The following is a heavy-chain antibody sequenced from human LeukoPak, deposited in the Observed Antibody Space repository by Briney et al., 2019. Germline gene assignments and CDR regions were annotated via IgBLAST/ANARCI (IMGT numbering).Heavy chain of an antibody. D-gene: IGHD3-10*01. CDR3: AKDRVGFGEFLPDY. J-gene: IGHJ4*02. CDR1: GFTFSSYG. CDR2: ISYDGSNK. Sequence: GGSLRLSCAASGFTFSSYGMHWVRQAPGKGLEWVAVISYDGSNKYYADSVKGRFTISRDNSKNTLYLQMNSLRAEDTAVYYCAKDRVGFGEFLPDYWGQGTLVTVSS. V-gene: IGHV3-30*18.